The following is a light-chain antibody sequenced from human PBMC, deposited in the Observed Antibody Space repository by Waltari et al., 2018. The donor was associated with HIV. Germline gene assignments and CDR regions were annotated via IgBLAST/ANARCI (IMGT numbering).Light chain of an antibody. CDR3: SSYVGSSTSWL. J-gene: IGLJ3*02. CDR2: DVT. V-gene: IGLV2-14*03. CDR1: SDDVGYYNY. Sequence: QSALTQPASVSGSPGQSIVISCTGTSDDVGYYNYVSWYQQHPGKVPTLVIYDVTSRPAGVSNRFSGSKSSNTASLTISGLRADDEADYYCSSYVGSSTSWLFGGGTKLTV.